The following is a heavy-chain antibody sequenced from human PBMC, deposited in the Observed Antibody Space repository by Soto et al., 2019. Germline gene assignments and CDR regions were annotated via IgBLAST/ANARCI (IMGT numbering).Heavy chain of an antibody. CDR2: INHSGST. J-gene: IGHJ4*02. CDR1: GGSFSGYY. V-gene: IGHV4-34*01. D-gene: IGHD7-27*01. CDR3: ARGWGRIFDY. Sequence: QVQLQQWGAGRLKPSESLSLTCAVYGGSFSGYYWSWIRQPPGKGLEWIGEINHSGSTNYNPSLNSRVTISVDTSKNQFSLKLSSVTAADTAVYYCARGWGRIFDYWGQGTLVTVSS.